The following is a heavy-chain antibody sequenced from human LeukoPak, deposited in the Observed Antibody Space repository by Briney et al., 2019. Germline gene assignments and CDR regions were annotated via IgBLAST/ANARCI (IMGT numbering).Heavy chain of an antibody. CDR3: ARRIAVPGHDAFDV. CDR2: VNPKDGDT. J-gene: IGHJ3*01. V-gene: IGHV1-2*02. CDR1: GYTFTDYF. D-gene: IGHD6-19*01. Sequence: GSVKVSCKTFGYTFTDYFLHWVRQAPGQGLEWVGWVNPKDGDTNYARKFQGSFAMARDTSIRTAYMDIKRLRADDTAIYFCARRIAVPGHDAFDVWGHVTLVTVSS.